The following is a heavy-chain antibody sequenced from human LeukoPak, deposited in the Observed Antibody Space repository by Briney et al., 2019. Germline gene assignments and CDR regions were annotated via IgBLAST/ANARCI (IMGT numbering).Heavy chain of an antibody. CDR1: AFTFSSYW. CDR3: ASGFGRHDDF. Sequence: PGGSLRLSCAASAFTFSSYWMHWVRQAPGKGLVWVSRMNTDGSRTDYADSVKGRFTISRDNAKNTLYLQMNILGVEDTAVYSCASGFGRHDDFWGQGILVTVSS. CDR2: MNTDGSRT. D-gene: IGHD3-10*01. J-gene: IGHJ4*02. V-gene: IGHV3-74*01.